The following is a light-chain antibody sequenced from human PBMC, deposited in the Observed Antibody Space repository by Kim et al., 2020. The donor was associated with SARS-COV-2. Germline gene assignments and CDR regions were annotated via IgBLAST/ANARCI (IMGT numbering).Light chain of an antibody. CDR2: DAS. CDR1: QSVSRY. J-gene: IGKJ4*01. Sequence: EIVLTQSPATLSLSPGGRVTLSCRASQSVSRYLAWYQQKPGQAPRLLIYDASSRATGIPARFSGSGSGTDFTLTISTLEPEDFAVYYCQQRAEWPLTFGGGTKVEIK. V-gene: IGKV3-11*01. CDR3: QQRAEWPLT.